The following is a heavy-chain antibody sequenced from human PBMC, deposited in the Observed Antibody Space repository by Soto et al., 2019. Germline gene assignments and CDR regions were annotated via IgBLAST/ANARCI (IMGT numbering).Heavy chain of an antibody. J-gene: IGHJ3*02. V-gene: IGHV3-11*01. CDR1: GFTFSDYY. D-gene: IGHD6-19*01. CDR2: ISSRGSTI. Sequence: GGSLRLSCAASGFTFSDYYMSWIRQAPEKGLEWVSYISSRGSTIYYADSVKGRFTISRDNAKNSLYLQMNSLRAEDTAVYYCARLRIAVAGNDAFDIWGPGTMVTDSS. CDR3: ARLRIAVAGNDAFDI.